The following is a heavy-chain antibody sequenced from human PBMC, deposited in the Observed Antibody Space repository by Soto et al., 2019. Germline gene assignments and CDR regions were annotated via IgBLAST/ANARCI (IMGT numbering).Heavy chain of an antibody. Sequence: PSETLSLTCTVSGGSISSGDYYWSWIRQPPGKGLEWIGYIYYSGSTYYNPSLKSRVTISVDTSKNQFSLKLSSVTAADTAVYYCAITYSGSYARGWFEPWGQGTLVTVSS. CDR1: GGSISSGDYY. CDR2: IYYSGST. V-gene: IGHV4-30-4*01. J-gene: IGHJ5*02. D-gene: IGHD1-26*01. CDR3: AITYSGSYARGWFEP.